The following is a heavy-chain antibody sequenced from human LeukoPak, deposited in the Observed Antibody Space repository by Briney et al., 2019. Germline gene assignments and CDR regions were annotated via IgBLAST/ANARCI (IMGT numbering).Heavy chain of an antibody. CDR1: GGSISSSSYY. Sequence: SSQTLSLTCTVSGGSISSSSYYWGWIRQPPGKGLEWIGSIYYSGSTYYNPSLKSRVTISVDTSKNQFSLKLSSVTAADTAVYYCARQEGSIAVAAATENDWFDPWGQGTLVTVSS. V-gene: IGHV4-39*01. D-gene: IGHD6-19*01. CDR2: IYYSGST. CDR3: ARQEGSIAVAAATENDWFDP. J-gene: IGHJ5*02.